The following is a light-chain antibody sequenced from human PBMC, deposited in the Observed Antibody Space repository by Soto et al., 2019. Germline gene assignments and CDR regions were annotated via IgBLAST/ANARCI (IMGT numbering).Light chain of an antibody. J-gene: IGLJ1*01. CDR2: EVN. CDR3: SSSSISTAYL. CDR1: SSDVGGYDY. Sequence: QSALTQPASVSGSPGQSITISCTGTSSDVGGYDYVSWYQLHPGKAPKLMVFEVNNRPSGVSYRFSGSKSGNTASLTISGLQDEDEADYFCSSSSISTAYLFGTGTKVTVL. V-gene: IGLV2-14*01.